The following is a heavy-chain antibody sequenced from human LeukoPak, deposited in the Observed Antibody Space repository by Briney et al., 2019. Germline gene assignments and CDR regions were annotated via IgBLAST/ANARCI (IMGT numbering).Heavy chain of an antibody. V-gene: IGHV3-21*01. D-gene: IGHD6-19*01. CDR2: ISSSSSYI. CDR1: GFTFSSYS. Sequence: GGSLRLSCEASGFTFSSYSMNWVRQAPGKGLEWVSSISSSSSYIYYADSVKGRFTISRDNAKNSLYLQMNSLRAEDTAVYYCARDFSSGWSLWHYWGQGTLVTVSS. J-gene: IGHJ4*02. CDR3: ARDFSSGWSLWHY.